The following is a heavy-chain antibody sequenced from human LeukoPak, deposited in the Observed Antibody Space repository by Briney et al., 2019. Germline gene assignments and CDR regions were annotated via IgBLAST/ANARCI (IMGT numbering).Heavy chain of an antibody. CDR2: VHSGGST. Sequence: NPSETLPLTCTVSGVSITSGGYYWGWVRQSPGKGLEWIGYVHSGGSTTYRPSLRSRVTISVDTSKNQFSLKLTSVTAADTAVYYCARTFNIHLYFFDNWGQGTLVTVSS. J-gene: IGHJ4*02. CDR1: GVSITSGGYY. CDR3: ARTFNIHLYFFDN. V-gene: IGHV4-61*08. D-gene: IGHD3-16*01.